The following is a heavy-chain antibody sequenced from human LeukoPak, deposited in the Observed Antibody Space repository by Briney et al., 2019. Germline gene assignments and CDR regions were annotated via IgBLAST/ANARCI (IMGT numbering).Heavy chain of an antibody. CDR3: ARGASGVYTVTTSWFDP. CDR2: INPNSGGT. D-gene: IGHD4-17*01. J-gene: IGHJ5*02. Sequence: ASVKVSCKASGYTFTAYYMHWVRQAPGHGLEWMGWINPNSGGTNYAQKFQGRVTMTRDTSISTAYMELSRLRSDDTAVYYCARGASGVYTVTTSWFDPWGQGTLVTVSS. V-gene: IGHV1-2*02. CDR1: GYTFTAYY.